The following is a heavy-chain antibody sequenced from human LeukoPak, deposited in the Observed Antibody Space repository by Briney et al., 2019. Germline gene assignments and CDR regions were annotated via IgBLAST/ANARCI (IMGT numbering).Heavy chain of an antibody. CDR1: GGSISSYY. J-gene: IGHJ4*02. D-gene: IGHD2/OR15-2a*01. CDR3: ARLHTDEYSYYRPGAFDY. V-gene: IGHV4-59*01. Sequence: SETLSLTCTVSGGSISSYYWSWIRQPPGKGLEWIGYIYYSGSTNYNPSLKSRVTISVDTSKNQFSLKLSSVTAADTAVYYCARLHTDEYSYYRPGAFDYWGQGTLVTVSS. CDR2: IYYSGST.